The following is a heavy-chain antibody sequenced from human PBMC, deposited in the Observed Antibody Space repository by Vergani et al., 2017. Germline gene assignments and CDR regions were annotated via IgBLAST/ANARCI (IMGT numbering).Heavy chain of an antibody. D-gene: IGHD6-13*01. V-gene: IGHV3-30*02. CDR2: IRYDGSNK. J-gene: IGHJ4*02. CDR3: RMGSAGTSLFYY. Sequence: QVQLVESGGGVVQPGGSLRLSCAASGFTFSSYGMHWVRQAPGKGLEWVAFIRYDGSNKYYADSVKGRFTISRDNSKNTLYLQMNSLRAEDTAVYYCRMGSAGTSLFYYWGQGTLVTVSS. CDR1: GFTFSSYG.